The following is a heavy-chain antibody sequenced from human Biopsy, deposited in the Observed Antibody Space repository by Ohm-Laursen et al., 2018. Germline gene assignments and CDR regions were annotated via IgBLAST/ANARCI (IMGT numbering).Heavy chain of an antibody. V-gene: IGHV1-2*02. Sequence: GASVKVSCKGSGYAVNDYFLHWLRQAPGQGPEWMRWISPNSGGTNYAQKFQGRVTMTTDTSTSTVYLELRRLISDDTAVYYCARDIMNRIAGLVARSDVFDVWGQGTLVTVSS. J-gene: IGHJ3*01. CDR2: ISPNSGGT. D-gene: IGHD3-16*01. CDR1: GYAVNDYF. CDR3: ARDIMNRIAGLVARSDVFDV.